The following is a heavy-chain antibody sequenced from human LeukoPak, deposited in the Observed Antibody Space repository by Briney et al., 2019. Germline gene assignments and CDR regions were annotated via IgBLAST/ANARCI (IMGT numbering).Heavy chain of an antibody. CDR2: IYYSGST. CDR1: GGSISSSSYY. Sequence: SKTLSLTCTVSGGSISSSSYYWGWIRQPPGKGLEWIGSIYYSGSTYYNPSLKSRVTISVDTSKNQFSLKLSSVTAADTAVYYCARARGSYDTYYFDYWGQGTLVTVSS. J-gene: IGHJ4*02. D-gene: IGHD5-18*01. CDR3: ARARGSYDTYYFDY. V-gene: IGHV4-39*07.